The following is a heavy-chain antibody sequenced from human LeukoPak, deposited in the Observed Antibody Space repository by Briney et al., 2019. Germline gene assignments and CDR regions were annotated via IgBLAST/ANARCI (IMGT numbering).Heavy chain of an antibody. J-gene: IGHJ4*02. D-gene: IGHD3-10*01. CDR1: GASVSSDY. Sequence: LETLSLTCSVSGASVSSDYWNWIRQSPGRGLEWIGYTHYRGDINYNPSLKSRLTMSVDASSNQVFLKLSSVTAADAAVYYCGRNLGSGSDHWGQGTLVTVSS. CDR3: GRNLGSGSDH. CDR2: THYRGDI. V-gene: IGHV4-59*02.